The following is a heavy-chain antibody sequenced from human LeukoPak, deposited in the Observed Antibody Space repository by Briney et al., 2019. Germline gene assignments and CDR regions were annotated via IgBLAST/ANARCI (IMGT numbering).Heavy chain of an antibody. CDR3: AKGGTYGGGADY. CDR2: IYYSGRT. Sequence: SETLSLTCSVSGGSISSYYWSWIRQPPGKGLEWIGYIYYSGRTSYNPSLKSRVTISVDTSNNQVSLRLSSVTAADTAVYYCAKGGTYGGGADYWGQGTLVTVSS. CDR1: GGSISSYY. D-gene: IGHD1-26*01. J-gene: IGHJ4*02. V-gene: IGHV4-59*01.